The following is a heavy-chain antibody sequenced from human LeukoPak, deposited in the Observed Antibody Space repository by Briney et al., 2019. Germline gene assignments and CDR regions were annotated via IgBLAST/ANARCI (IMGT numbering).Heavy chain of an antibody. CDR3: ARGHSCTIFGVVIEWDNWFDP. Sequence: ASAKVSCKASGYTFTGYYMHWVRQAPGQGLEWMGWINPNSGGTNYAQKFQGRVTMTRDTSISTAYMELSRLRSDDTAVYYCARGHSCTIFGVVIEWDNWFDPWGQGTLVTVSS. V-gene: IGHV1-2*02. CDR2: INPNSGGT. J-gene: IGHJ5*02. D-gene: IGHD3-3*01. CDR1: GYTFTGYY.